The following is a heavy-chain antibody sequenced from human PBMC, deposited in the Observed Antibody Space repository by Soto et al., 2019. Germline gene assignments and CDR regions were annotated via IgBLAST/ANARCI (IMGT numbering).Heavy chain of an antibody. V-gene: IGHV1-18*01. CDR3: ATVPHYYDSSGSQYDDAFDI. J-gene: IGHJ3*02. D-gene: IGHD3-22*01. CDR2: ISTYNGNT. CDR1: ADIPVSHG. Sequence: ASVKVSCRATADIPVSHGISWVRQAPGQGLEWMGWISTYNGNTNYAENLQDRLTMTTETSTNTAYMDLRSLRSDDTAVYYCATVPHYYDSSGSQYDDAFDIWGQGTMVTVSS.